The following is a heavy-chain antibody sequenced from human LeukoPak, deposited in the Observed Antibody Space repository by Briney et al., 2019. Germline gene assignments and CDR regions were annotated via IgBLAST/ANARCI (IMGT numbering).Heavy chain of an antibody. Sequence: GGSLRLSCAASGFTFSSYWMSWVRQAPGEGLEWVANIKQDGSEKYYVDSVKGRFTISRDNAKNSLYLQMNSLRAEDTAVYYCARDTYYFASGTFDYWGQGTLVTVSS. CDR1: GFTFSSYW. CDR3: ARDTYYFASGTFDY. CDR2: IKQDGSEK. V-gene: IGHV3-7*03. J-gene: IGHJ4*02. D-gene: IGHD3-10*01.